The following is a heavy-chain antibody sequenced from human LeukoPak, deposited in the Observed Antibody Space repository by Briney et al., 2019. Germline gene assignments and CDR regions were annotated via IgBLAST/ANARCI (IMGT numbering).Heavy chain of an antibody. CDR2: ISYDGSNK. D-gene: IGHD6-13*01. CDR3: HLSRSSSSSWRDYYYYGMDV. J-gene: IGHJ6*04. V-gene: IGHV3-30*03. CDR1: GFTFSSDG. Sequence: GRSLRLSCAASGFTFSSDGMHWGRQAPGKGLEWVAVISYDGSNKYYADSVKGRLTIYRDNSKKTLYLQMNSLRDEDTAVSYCHLSRSSSSSWRDYYYYGMDVWGKGTTVTVSS.